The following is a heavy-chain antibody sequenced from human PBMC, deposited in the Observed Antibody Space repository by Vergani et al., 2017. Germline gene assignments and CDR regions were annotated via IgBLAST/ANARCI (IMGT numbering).Heavy chain of an antibody. J-gene: IGHJ4*02. V-gene: IGHV5-51*03. CDR3: ARDFLRYSSGWQDAFDY. Sequence: EVQLVQSGAEVKKPGESLKISCKGSGYSFTSYWIGWVRQMPGKGLEWMGIIYPGDSDTRYSPSFQGQVTISADKSISTAYLQWSSLKASDTAMYYCARDFLRYSSGWQDAFDYWGQGTLVTVSS. CDR2: IYPGDSDT. CDR1: GYSFTSYW. D-gene: IGHD6-19*01.